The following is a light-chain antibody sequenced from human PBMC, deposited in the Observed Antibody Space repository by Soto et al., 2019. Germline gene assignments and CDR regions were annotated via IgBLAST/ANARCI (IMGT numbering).Light chain of an antibody. Sequence: DIQMTQSPSTLSASVGDRVTITCRASQSISTWLAWYQQKPGKAPKLLIYDASSLESGVPSRFSGSGSGTEFTLTITSLQPEDFASYYCQQYNSYPPTFGGGTKVDIK. CDR2: DAS. V-gene: IGKV1-5*01. J-gene: IGKJ4*01. CDR1: QSISTW. CDR3: QQYNSYPPT.